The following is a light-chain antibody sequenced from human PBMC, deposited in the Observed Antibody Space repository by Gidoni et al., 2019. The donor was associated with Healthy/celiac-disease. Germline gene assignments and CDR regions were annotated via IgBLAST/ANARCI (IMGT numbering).Light chain of an antibody. CDR2: GAS. J-gene: IGKJ3*01. CDR3: QQYNNWPQT. V-gene: IGKV3-15*01. Sequence: EIVMTQSPATLSVSPGERATLSCRASQSVSSNLAWYQQKPGQAPRLLIYGASTRATGIPAMFSGSGSGTEFTLTISSLQSEDFAVYYCQQYNNWPQTFGPGTKVDIK. CDR1: QSVSSN.